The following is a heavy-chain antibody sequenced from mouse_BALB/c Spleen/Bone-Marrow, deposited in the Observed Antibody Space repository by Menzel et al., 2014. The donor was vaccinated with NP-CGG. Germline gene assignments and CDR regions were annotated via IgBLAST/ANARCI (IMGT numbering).Heavy chain of an antibody. CDR1: GFDFSRYW. J-gene: IGHJ4*01. CDR2: INPDSSTI. D-gene: IGHD1-1*01. V-gene: IGHV4-1*02. CDR3: XXPSRAMDY. Sequence: EVKLQESGGGLVQPGGSLKLSCAASGFDFSRYWMSWVRQAPGKGLEWIGEINPDSSTINYTPSLKDKFIISRDNAKNTLYLQMXXVRXEDTXLXXCXXPSRAMDYWGQGTSVTVSS.